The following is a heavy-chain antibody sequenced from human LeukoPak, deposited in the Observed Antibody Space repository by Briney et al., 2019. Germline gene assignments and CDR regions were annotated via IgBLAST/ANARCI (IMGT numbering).Heavy chain of an antibody. CDR2: ISSSSSYI. V-gene: IGHV3-21*01. J-gene: IGHJ4*02. CDR1: GFTFSSYS. D-gene: IGHD3-10*01. Sequence: GGSLRLSCAASGFTFSSYSMNWVRQAPGKGLEWVSSISSSSSYIYYADSVKGRFTISRDNAKNSLYLQMNSLRAEDTAVYYCARDLRPGMLGFDYWGQGTLVTVSS. CDR3: ARDLRPGMLGFDY.